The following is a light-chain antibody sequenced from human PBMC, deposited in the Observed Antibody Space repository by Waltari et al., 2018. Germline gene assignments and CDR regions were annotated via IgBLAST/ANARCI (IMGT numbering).Light chain of an antibody. Sequence: EVVLTQSPGTLSLSPGERATLSCRASQSVRRSRIVWYLHRPGQAPRPLIYGASGRATGMPDRFSGSGSGTDFSLTISRVEPEDFAVYYCQQFGSSVMYTFGQGTKLEIK. CDR3: QQFGSSVMYT. V-gene: IGKV3-20*01. J-gene: IGKJ2*01. CDR2: GAS. CDR1: QSVRRSR.